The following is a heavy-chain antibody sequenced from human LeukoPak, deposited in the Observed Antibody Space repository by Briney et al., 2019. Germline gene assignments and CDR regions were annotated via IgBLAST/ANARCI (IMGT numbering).Heavy chain of an antibody. CDR3: ARGGYGADQLPWYYFDY. V-gene: IGHV1-46*01. J-gene: IGHJ4*02. CDR2: INPSGGST. D-gene: IGHD2-2*01. CDR1: GYTFTSYY. Sequence: GASVKVSCKASGYTFTSYYMHWVRQAPGQGLEWMGIINPSGGSTSYAQKFQGRVTMTRDTSTSTVYMELSSLRSEDTAVHYCARGGYGADQLPWYYFDYWGQGTLVTVSS.